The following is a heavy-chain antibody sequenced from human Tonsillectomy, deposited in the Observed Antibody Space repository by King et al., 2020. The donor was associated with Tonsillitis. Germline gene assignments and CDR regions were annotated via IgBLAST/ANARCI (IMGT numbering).Heavy chain of an antibody. CDR1: GVTFSSYW. CDR3: TRVRTVGFDAFDI. V-gene: IGHV3-74*01. CDR2: IKRDWSSP. D-gene: IGHD1/OR15-1a*01. J-gene: IGHJ3*02. Sequence: VQLVESGGGLVQPGGSLRLSCAASGVTFSSYWMHWVRQAPGKGLVWVSRIKRDWSSPSYADSVQGRFTSSRDNAKNTLYLQMNSLRAEDTAVYFCTRVRTVGFDAFDIWGQGTNGHRLF.